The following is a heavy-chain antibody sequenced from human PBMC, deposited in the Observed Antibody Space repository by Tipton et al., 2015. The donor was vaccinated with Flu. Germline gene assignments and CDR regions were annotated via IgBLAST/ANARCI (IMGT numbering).Heavy chain of an antibody. D-gene: IGHD4-11*01. CDR2: IYPGDSDT. CDR3: ARLRMTTVIGHEGNWFDP. Sequence: MQLVQSGAEVKKPGESLKISCKGSGYSFTSYWIGWVRQMPGKGLEWMGIIYPGDSDTRYSPSFQGQVTISADKSISTAYLQWSSLKASDTAMYYCARLRMTTVIGHEGNWFDPWGQGTLVTVSS. J-gene: IGHJ5*02. V-gene: IGHV5-51*01. CDR1: GYSFTSYW.